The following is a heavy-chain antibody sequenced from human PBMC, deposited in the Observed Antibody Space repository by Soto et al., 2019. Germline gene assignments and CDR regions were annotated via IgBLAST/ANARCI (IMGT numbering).Heavy chain of an antibody. D-gene: IGHD3-10*01. V-gene: IGHV4-39*01. CDR3: ARRLDYYGSGSLGDAFDI. J-gene: IGHJ3*02. Sequence: PSETLSLTCTVSGGSISSSSYYWGWIRQPPGKGLEWIGSIYYSGSTYYNPSLKSRVTISVDTSKNLFSLKLSFVTAADTAVFYCARRLDYYGSGSLGDAFDIWGQGTMVTVSS. CDR1: GGSISSSSYY. CDR2: IYYSGST.